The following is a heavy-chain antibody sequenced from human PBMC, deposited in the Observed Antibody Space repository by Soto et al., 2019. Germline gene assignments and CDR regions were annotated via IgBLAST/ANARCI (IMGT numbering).Heavy chain of an antibody. CDR1: GFTFSDYY. CDR3: ARDLYYESSGYSPGY. CDR2: ISSSSSYT. V-gene: IGHV3-11*05. Sequence: GGSLRLSCAASGFTFSDYYMSWIRQAPGKGLEWVSYISSSSSYTNYADSVKGRFTISRDNAKNSLYLQMNSLRAEDTAVYYCARDLYYESSGYSPGYWVQGTLVTVSS. D-gene: IGHD3-22*01. J-gene: IGHJ4*02.